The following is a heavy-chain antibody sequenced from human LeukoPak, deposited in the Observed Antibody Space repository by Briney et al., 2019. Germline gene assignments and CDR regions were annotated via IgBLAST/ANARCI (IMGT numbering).Heavy chain of an antibody. CDR2: ISAYNGNT. Sequence: ASVKVSCKASGYTFTSYGISWVRQAPGHGLEWMGWISAYNGNTNYAQKLQGRVTMTTDTSTSTAYMELRSLRSDDTAVYYCARAPSHSLLRFLEWFQQVVTADAFDIWGQGTMVTVSS. J-gene: IGHJ3*02. CDR3: ARAPSHSLLRFLEWFQQVVTADAFDI. V-gene: IGHV1-18*01. CDR1: GYTFTSYG. D-gene: IGHD3-3*01.